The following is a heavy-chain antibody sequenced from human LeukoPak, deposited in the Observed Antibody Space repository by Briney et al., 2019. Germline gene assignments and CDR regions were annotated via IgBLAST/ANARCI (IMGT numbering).Heavy chain of an antibody. D-gene: IGHD3-16*02. V-gene: IGHV3-7*01. CDR1: GFTFSGAW. J-gene: IGHJ4*02. CDR2: IKHDGSEE. Sequence: GGSLRLSCAASGFTFSGAWMCWVRQAPGQGLERVANIKHDGSEEYYVDSVKGRFTISRDDGRNSVSLQMNSVRAEDTAVYYCGYTNNFYHWGQGTLVVVSS. CDR3: GYTNNFYH.